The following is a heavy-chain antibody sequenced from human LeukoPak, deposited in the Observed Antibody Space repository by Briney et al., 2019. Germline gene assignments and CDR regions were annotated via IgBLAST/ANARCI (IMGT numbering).Heavy chain of an antibody. CDR2: ISYDGGKK. CDR1: DFTFSTYA. Sequence: GGSLGLSCAVSDFTFSTYAMHWVRQAPDKGLEWVAVISYDGGKKYYSDSVKGRFTISRDNSKNTLYLQMNSLRTEDTAVYYCASRKDTPHLPDYWGQGTLVTVSS. CDR3: ASRKDTPHLPDY. D-gene: IGHD5-18*01. V-gene: IGHV3-30-3*01. J-gene: IGHJ4*02.